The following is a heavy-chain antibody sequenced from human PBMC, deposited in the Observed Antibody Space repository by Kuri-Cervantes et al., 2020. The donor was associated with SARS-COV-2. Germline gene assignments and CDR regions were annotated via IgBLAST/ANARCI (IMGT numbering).Heavy chain of an antibody. D-gene: IGHD3-16*01. J-gene: IGHJ6*02. Sequence: ESLKISCTVSGGSINSYCWNWIRQPPGKGLEWIGYISSSGSTNYNPSLKSRVTVSLDTSKNQFSLRLRSVTAADTARYYCARGLTVVVPSPVLGLGPHYYYYDMDVWGQGTTVTVSS. V-gene: IGHV4-59*12. CDR1: GGSINSYC. CDR2: ISSSGST. CDR3: ARGLTVVVPSPVLGLGPHYYYYDMDV.